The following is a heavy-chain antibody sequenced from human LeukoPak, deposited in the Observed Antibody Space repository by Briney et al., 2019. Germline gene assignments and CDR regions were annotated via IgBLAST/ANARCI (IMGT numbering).Heavy chain of an antibody. V-gene: IGHV1-46*01. J-gene: IGHJ4*02. CDR3: ARDDCSGGSCYYPGY. D-gene: IGHD2-15*01. CDR1: GYTFTSYY. CDR2: INPSGGST. Sequence: GASVKVSCKASGYTFTSYYMHWVRQAPGQGLEWMGIINPSGGSTSYAQKFQGRVTMTRDTSTSTVYMELSSLRSEDTAVYYCARDDCSGGSCYYPGYWGQGTLVTVSS.